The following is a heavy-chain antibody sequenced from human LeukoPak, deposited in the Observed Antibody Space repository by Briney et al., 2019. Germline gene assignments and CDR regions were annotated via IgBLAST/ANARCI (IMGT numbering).Heavy chain of an antibody. V-gene: IGHV3-21*01. J-gene: IGHJ6*03. CDR2: ISSSSEYI. D-gene: IGHD3-10*01. Sequence: GGSLRLSCAASDSTFNGFALNWVRQAPGKGLEWVSSISSSSEYISYAVSVRGRFTISRDSAKNSLYLQMNSLRAEDTAVYYCAREKSKLLWAGDLLRPEYYYYMDVWGKGTKVTVSS. CDR3: AREKSKLLWAGDLLRPEYYYYMDV. CDR1: DSTFNGFA.